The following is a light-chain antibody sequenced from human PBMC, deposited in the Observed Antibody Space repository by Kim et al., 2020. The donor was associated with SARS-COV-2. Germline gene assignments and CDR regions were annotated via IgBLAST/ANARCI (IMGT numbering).Light chain of an antibody. V-gene: IGKV1-5*03. CDR1: QSISTW. Sequence: DIQMTQSPSTLYASVGDRVTITCRASQSISTWLAWYQQKPGKAPKLLIYKASSLERGVPSRFSGSGSGTEFTLTISSLQPDDFATYYCQQYSSFYTFGQGTKLEI. CDR2: KAS. J-gene: IGKJ2*01. CDR3: QQYSSFYT.